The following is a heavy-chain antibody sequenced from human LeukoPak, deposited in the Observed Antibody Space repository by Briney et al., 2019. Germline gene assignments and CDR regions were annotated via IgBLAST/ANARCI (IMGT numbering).Heavy chain of an antibody. CDR2: ISGSGTGT. CDR3: AKDRPASHGSGSFGDY. CDR1: GFTFSSYG. J-gene: IGHJ4*02. D-gene: IGHD3-10*01. Sequence: PGGSLRLSCAASGFTFSSYGMNWVRQAPGKGLEWVAAISGSGTGTYYADPVKGRFTISRDDSKSTIYLQMNSLRAEDTAVYYCAKDRPASHGSGSFGDYWGQGTLVTVST. V-gene: IGHV3-23*01.